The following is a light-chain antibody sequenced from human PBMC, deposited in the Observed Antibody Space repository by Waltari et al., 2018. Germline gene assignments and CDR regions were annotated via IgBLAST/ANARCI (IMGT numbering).Light chain of an antibody. CDR2: EAS. CDR3: QQFNDWPRT. Sequence: EGVMTQSPATLSVSQGERATLSCRASQSISINMVWYQQRPGQAPRLLIYEASMRATDIPARFSGSGSGTEFTLTISSVQSEDAAVYYCQQFNDWPRTFGQGTKVEIK. J-gene: IGKJ1*01. V-gene: IGKV3-15*01. CDR1: QSISIN.